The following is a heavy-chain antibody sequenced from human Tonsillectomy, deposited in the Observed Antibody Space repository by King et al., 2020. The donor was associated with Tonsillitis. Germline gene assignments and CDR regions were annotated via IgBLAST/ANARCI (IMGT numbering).Heavy chain of an antibody. D-gene: IGHD3-10*01. J-gene: IGHJ6*02. CDR2: IKQDGSEK. Sequence: VQLVESGGGLVQSGGSLRLSCAASGFTFSSYWMTWVRQAPGKGLEWVANIKQDGSEKYYVNSVKGRFTISRDNAKNSLYLQMNSLRAEDTAVYYCARVANIKGGEVPADYYYHDMDVWGQGTTVTVSS. V-gene: IGHV3-7*03. CDR3: ARVANIKGGEVPADYYYHDMDV. CDR1: GFTFSSYW.